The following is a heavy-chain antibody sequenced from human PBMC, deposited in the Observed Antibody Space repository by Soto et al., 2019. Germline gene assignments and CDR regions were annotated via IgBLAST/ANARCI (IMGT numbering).Heavy chain of an antibody. Sequence: SETLSLTCAVYGGSFSGYYWSWIRQPPGKGLDWIGEINHSGSTNYNPSLKSRVTISVETSKNQFSLKLSSVTAADTAVYYWSRDGTAGGLVTGGYSSRVLIRFDPWGRGTLVTVSS. V-gene: IGHV4-34*01. J-gene: IGHJ5*02. CDR3: SRDGTAGGLVTGGYSSRVLIRFDP. CDR1: GGSFSGYY. D-gene: IGHD5-18*01. CDR2: INHSGST.